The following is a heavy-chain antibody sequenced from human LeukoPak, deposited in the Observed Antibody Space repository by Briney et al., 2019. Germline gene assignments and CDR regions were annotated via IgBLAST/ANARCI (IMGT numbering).Heavy chain of an antibody. D-gene: IGHD3-22*01. CDR1: GGSISSYY. Sequence: SETLSLTCAVSGGSISSYYWSWIRQPPGKGLEWIGYIYYSGSTNYNPSLKSRVTISVDTSKNQFSLKLSSVTAADTAVYYCAGYHYYDSRGPFDYWGQGTLVTVSS. J-gene: IGHJ4*02. V-gene: IGHV4-59*08. CDR2: IYYSGST. CDR3: AGYHYYDSRGPFDY.